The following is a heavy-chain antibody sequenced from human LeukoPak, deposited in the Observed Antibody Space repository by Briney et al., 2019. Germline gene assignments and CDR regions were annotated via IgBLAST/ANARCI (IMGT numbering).Heavy chain of an antibody. CDR2: ISYDGSNK. CDR1: GFTFSSYG. J-gene: IGHJ4*02. V-gene: IGHV3-30*18. Sequence: GGSLRLSCAASGFTFSSYGMHWVRQAPGKGLEWVAVISYDGSNKYYADSVEGRFTISRDNSKNTLYLQMNSLRAEDTAVYYCAKDLGGDQDYWGQGTLVTVSS. D-gene: IGHD2-21*01. CDR3: AKDLGGDQDY.